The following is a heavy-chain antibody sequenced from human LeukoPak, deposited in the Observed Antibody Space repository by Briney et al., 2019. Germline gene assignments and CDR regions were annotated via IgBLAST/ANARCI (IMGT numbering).Heavy chain of an antibody. CDR3: ARIRESGWELLIDY. CDR2: MNEDGSEK. Sequence: PGGSLRPSCAASGFTFSRFWMTWVRQAPGKGLDWVASMNEDGSEKYYADSVKGRFTISRDNAKNSLYLQMNGLRVEDTAVYFCARIRESGWELLIDYWGQGTLVTVSS. CDR1: GFTFSRFW. V-gene: IGHV3-7*01. D-gene: IGHD6-19*01. J-gene: IGHJ4*02.